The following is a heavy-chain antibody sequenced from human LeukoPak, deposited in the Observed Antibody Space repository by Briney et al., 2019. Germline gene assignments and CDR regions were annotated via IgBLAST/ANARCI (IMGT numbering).Heavy chain of an antibody. CDR3: ARHPPWSSDWAAAFDI. D-gene: IGHD6-19*01. J-gene: IGHJ3*02. CDR2: IYPGDSDT. CDR1: GYSFTSYW. V-gene: IGHV5-51*01. Sequence: GESLKISCKGSGYSFTSYWIGWVRQMPGKGLEWMGIIYPGDSDTRYSPSFQGQVTISADKSISTAYLQWNSLKASDTAMYYCARHPPWSSDWAAAFDIWGQGTMVTVSS.